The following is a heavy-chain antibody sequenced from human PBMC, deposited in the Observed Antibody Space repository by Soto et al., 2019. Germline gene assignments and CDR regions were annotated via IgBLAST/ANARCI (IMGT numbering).Heavy chain of an antibody. CDR1: GYTFTSYY. CDR3: AGDPGIAAAGNGGAFFDY. V-gene: IGHV1-46*01. CDR2: INPSGGST. Sequence: GASVKVSCKTSGYTFTSYYMHWVRQAPGQGLEWMGIINPSGGSTSYAQKFQGRVTMTRDTSTSTVYMELSSLRSEDTAVYYCAGDPGIAAAGNGGAFFDYWGQGTLVTVSS. J-gene: IGHJ4*02. D-gene: IGHD6-13*01.